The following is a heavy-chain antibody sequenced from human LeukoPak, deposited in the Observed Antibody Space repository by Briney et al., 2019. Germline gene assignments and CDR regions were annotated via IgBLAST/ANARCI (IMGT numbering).Heavy chain of an antibody. CDR1: SYTFTNYG. CDR3: VRHGYTFEGVKTRFGY. J-gene: IGHJ4*02. V-gene: IGHV1-18*01. D-gene: IGHD3-16*01. CDR2: ISAYNGNT. Sequence: ASVKVSCKASSYTFTNYGISWVRQAPGQGLEWMGWISAYNGNTNYAQKFQGRVTVTTDTSTSTAYMELRSLRPDDTAVYYCVRHGYTFEGVKTRFGYWGQGALVTVSS.